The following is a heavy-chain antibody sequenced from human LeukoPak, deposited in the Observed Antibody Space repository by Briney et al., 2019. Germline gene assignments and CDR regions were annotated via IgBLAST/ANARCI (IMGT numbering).Heavy chain of an antibody. CDR1: GYTFTGYY. CDR2: MNPNSGNT. J-gene: IGHJ6*03. Sequence: ASVKVSCKASGYTFTGYYMHWVRQATGQGLEWMGWMNPNSGNTGYAQKFQGRVTITRNTSISTAYMELSSLRSEDTAVYYCARAVLYCSSTSCQDYYYYYYMDVWGKGTTVTVSS. V-gene: IGHV1-8*03. D-gene: IGHD2-2*01. CDR3: ARAVLYCSSTSCQDYYYYYYMDV.